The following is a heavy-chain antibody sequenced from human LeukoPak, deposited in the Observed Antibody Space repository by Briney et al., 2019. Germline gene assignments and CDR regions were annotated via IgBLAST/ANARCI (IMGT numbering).Heavy chain of an antibody. CDR2: ISYDGSNK. CDR3: ARDGRQGFESTVRAFDI. D-gene: IGHD3-9*01. V-gene: IGHV3-30*03. CDR1: GFTFSSYG. J-gene: IGHJ3*02. Sequence: GGSLRLSCAASGFTFSSYGMHWVRQAPGKGLEWVAVISYDGSNKYYADSVKGRFTIPRDNSKNTLYLQMNSLRAEDTAVYYCARDGRQGFESTVRAFDIWGQGTMVTVSS.